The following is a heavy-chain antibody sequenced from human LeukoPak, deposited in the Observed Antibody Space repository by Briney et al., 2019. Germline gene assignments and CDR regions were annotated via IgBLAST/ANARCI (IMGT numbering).Heavy chain of an antibody. CDR3: ARFDCSGGSCPLNY. Sequence: ASVKVFCKASGYTFTGYYMHWVRQAPGQGLEWMGWINPNSGGTNYAQKFQGRVTMTRDTSISTAYMELSRLRSDDTAVYYCARFDCSGGSCPLNYWGQGTLVTVSS. V-gene: IGHV1-2*02. D-gene: IGHD2-15*01. CDR2: INPNSGGT. J-gene: IGHJ4*02. CDR1: GYTFTGYY.